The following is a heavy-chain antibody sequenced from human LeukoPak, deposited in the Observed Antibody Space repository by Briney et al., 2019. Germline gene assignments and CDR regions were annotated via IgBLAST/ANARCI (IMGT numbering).Heavy chain of an antibody. CDR1: GFTFSDYA. D-gene: IGHD3-22*01. J-gene: IGHJ3*02. V-gene: IGHV3-23*01. CDR2: ISGGGGST. CDR3: AKVRYYYDSSGYDPLDI. Sequence: GGSLRLSCAASGFTFSDYAMSWVRQAPGKGLEWVSAISGGGGSTYYADSVKGRFTISRDNSKNTLYLQMNSLRAEDTAVYYCAKVRYYYDSSGYDPLDIWGQGTMVTVSS.